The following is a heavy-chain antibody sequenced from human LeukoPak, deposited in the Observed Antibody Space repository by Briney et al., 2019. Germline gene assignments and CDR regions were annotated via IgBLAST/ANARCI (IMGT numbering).Heavy chain of an antibody. Sequence: GASVKVSCKASGYTFTGYYMHWVRQAPGQGLEWMGWINPNSGGTNYAQKFQGRVTMTTDTSTSTAYMELRSLRSDDTAVYYCARSKRYCSGGSCRPYYMDVWGKGTTVTISS. CDR2: INPNSGGT. CDR3: ARSKRYCSGGSCRPYYMDV. J-gene: IGHJ6*03. CDR1: GYTFTGYY. V-gene: IGHV1-2*02. D-gene: IGHD2-15*01.